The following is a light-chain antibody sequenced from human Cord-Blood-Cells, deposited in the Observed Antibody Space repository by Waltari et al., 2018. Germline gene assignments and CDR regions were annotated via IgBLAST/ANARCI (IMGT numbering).Light chain of an antibody. CDR2: AAS. V-gene: IGKV1-39*01. J-gene: IGKJ5*01. CDR1: QSISSY. CDR3: QQSYSTPIT. Sequence: DIQMTQSPSSLSASVGDRVTITCRASQSISSYLNWYQQKPGKAPKLLIYAASSLQSGVPSMFSCSGSGTDFTLTISSLQPEDFATYYCQQSYSTPITFGQGTRLEIK.